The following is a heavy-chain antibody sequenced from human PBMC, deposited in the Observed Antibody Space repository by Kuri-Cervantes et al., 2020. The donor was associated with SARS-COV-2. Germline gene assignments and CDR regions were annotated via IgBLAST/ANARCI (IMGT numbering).Heavy chain of an antibody. Sequence: ASVKVSCRASGYTFTSYGISWVRQAPGQGLEWMGIINPSGGSTSYAQKFQGRVTMTRDTSTSTVYMELSSLRSEDTAVYYCARDRYGEDYWGQGTLVTVSS. D-gene: IGHD3-10*01. CDR2: INPSGGST. J-gene: IGHJ4*02. V-gene: IGHV1-46*01. CDR1: GYTFTSYG. CDR3: ARDRYGEDY.